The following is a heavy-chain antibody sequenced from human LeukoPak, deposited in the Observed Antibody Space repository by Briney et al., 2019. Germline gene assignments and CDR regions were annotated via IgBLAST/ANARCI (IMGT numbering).Heavy chain of an antibody. Sequence: SETLSLTCAVYGGSFSGYYWSWIRQPPGKGLEWIGEINHSGSTNYNPSLKSRVTISVDTSKNQFSLKLSSVSAADTAVYYCARGAYSSSWYDFDYWGQGTLVTVSS. CDR2: INHSGST. CDR3: ARGAYSSSWYDFDY. J-gene: IGHJ4*02. D-gene: IGHD6-13*01. CDR1: GGSFSGYY. V-gene: IGHV4-34*01.